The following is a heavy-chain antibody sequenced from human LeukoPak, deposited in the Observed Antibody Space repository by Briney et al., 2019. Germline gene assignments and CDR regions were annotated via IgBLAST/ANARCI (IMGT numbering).Heavy chain of an antibody. Sequence: GRSLRLSCTASGFTFGDYAMSWVRQAPGKGLEWVGFIRSKAYGGTTEYAASVKGRFTISRDDSKSIAYLQMNSLKTEDTAVYYCTRRGDLWYSSSPRGWYFDLWGRGTLVTVSS. CDR3: TRRGDLWYSSSPRGWYFDL. CDR1: GFTFGDYA. J-gene: IGHJ2*01. V-gene: IGHV3-49*04. CDR2: IRSKAYGGTT. D-gene: IGHD6-6*01.